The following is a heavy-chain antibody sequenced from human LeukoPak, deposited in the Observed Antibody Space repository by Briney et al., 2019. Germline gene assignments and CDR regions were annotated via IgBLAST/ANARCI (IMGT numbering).Heavy chain of an antibody. V-gene: IGHV4-59*08. CDR1: GGSISSYY. CDR2: IYYSGST. D-gene: IGHD2-15*01. Sequence: SETLSLTCTVSGGSISSYYWSWIRQPPGKGLEWIGYIYYSGSTNYNPSLKSRVTISVDTSKNQFSLKLSSVTAADTAVYYCARGMVVRPFDYWGQGTLVTVSS. J-gene: IGHJ4*02. CDR3: ARGMVVRPFDY.